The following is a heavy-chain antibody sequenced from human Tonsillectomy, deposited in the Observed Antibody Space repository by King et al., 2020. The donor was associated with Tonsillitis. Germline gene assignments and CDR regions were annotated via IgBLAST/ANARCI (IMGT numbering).Heavy chain of an antibody. V-gene: IGHV1-18*04. D-gene: IGHD1-26*01. J-gene: IGHJ4*02. CDR2: ISVYSGNT. Sequence: QLVQSGTEVKKPGASVKVSCQTSGYTFTSYNITWVRQAPGQGPEWMGWISVYSGNTDYAQKLQGRVTMTADTCTSTAYMELRSLTSDDTAVYYCARVISGTYRYYFEYWGQGTLVTVSS. CDR1: GYTFTSYN. CDR3: ARVISGTYRYYFEY.